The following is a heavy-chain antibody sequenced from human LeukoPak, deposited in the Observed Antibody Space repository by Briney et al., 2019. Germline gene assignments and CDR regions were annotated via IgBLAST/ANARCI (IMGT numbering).Heavy chain of an antibody. J-gene: IGHJ3*02. CDR1: GYTFTGYY. CDR2: INPNSGGT. V-gene: IGHV1-2*02. CDR3: ARDGMVQGVYGAFDI. Sequence: ASVKVSCKASGYTFTGYYMHWVRQAPGQGLEWMGWINPNSGGTNYAQKFQGRVTMTRDTSISTAYMELSRLRSDDTAVYYCARDGMVQGVYGAFDIWGQGTMVTVSS. D-gene: IGHD3-10*01.